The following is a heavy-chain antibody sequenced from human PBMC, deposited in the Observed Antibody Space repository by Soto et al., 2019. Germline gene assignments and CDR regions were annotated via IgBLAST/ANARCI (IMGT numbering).Heavy chain of an antibody. CDR2: INHSGST. CDR3: ARGRLDYGSGSYYGGYFDY. V-gene: IGHV4-34*01. Sequence: SETLSLTCAVSGGSFSGYYWSWIRQPPGKGLEWIGEINHSGSTNYNPSLKSRVTISVDTSKNQFSLKLSSVTAADTAVYYCARGRLDYGSGSYYGGYFDYWGRGTLVTVSS. CDR1: GGSFSGYY. J-gene: IGHJ4*02. D-gene: IGHD3-10*01.